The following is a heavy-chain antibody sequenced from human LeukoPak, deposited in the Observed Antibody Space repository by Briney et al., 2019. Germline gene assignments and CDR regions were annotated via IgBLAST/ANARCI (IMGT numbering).Heavy chain of an antibody. Sequence: GGSLRLSCAASGFTFSSYGMHWVRQAPGKGLEWVAVIWYDGSNKYYADSVKGRFTFSRDNSKNTLYLQMNSLRAEDTAVYYCARDGNPTDIVVVPAAENWFDPWGQGTLVTVSS. J-gene: IGHJ5*02. CDR2: IWYDGSNK. CDR1: GFTFSSYG. V-gene: IGHV3-33*01. D-gene: IGHD2-2*01. CDR3: ARDGNPTDIVVVPAAENWFDP.